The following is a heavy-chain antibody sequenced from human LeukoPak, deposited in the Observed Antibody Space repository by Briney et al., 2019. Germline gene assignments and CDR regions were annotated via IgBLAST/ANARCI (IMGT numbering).Heavy chain of an antibody. CDR3: ARRRIVGAKPAFDI. Sequence: PSETLSLTCTVSGGSISSSSYYWGWIRQPPGKGLEWIGSTYYSGSTYYNPSLKSRVTISVDTSKNQFSLKLSSVTAADTAVYYCARRRIVGAKPAFDIWGQGTMVTVSS. V-gene: IGHV4-39*01. D-gene: IGHD1-26*01. CDR1: GGSISSSSYY. J-gene: IGHJ3*02. CDR2: TYYSGST.